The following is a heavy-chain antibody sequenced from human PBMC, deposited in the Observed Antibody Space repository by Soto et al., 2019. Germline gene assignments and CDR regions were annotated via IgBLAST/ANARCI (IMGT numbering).Heavy chain of an antibody. D-gene: IGHD6-6*01. CDR2: IYHSGST. CDR3: TREIRNQHSSSYYWYFDL. CDR1: GGSISSATYY. Sequence: QVQLQESGPGLVKPSQTLSLTCTVSGGSISSATYYWSWIRHHPGKGLEWIGFIYHSGSTFYHPSLKSRVTISIDTSKNQFSLNLSSVTAADTAVYYCTREIRNQHSSSYYWYFDLWGRGTQVTVSS. J-gene: IGHJ2*01. V-gene: IGHV4-31*03.